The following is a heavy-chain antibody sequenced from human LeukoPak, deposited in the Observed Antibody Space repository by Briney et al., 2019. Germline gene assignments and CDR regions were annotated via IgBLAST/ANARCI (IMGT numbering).Heavy chain of an antibody. J-gene: IGHJ4*02. D-gene: IGHD4-17*01. CDR1: GFSFSNSS. CDR2: ISSSSSYI. V-gene: IGHV3-21*01. Sequence: GGSLRLSCAASGFSFSNSSMNWVRQAPGKGLEWVSSISSSSSYIYYADSVKGRFTISRDNAKNSLYLQMNSLRAEDTAVYYCARAHPVAYGDYQWVDYWGQGTLVTVSS. CDR3: ARAHPVAYGDYQWVDY.